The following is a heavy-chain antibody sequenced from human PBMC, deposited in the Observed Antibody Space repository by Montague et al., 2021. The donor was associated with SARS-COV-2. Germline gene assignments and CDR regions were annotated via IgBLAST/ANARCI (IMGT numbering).Heavy chain of an antibody. CDR1: GFSLSTSGMF. J-gene: IGHJ6*02. D-gene: IGHD3-10*02. Sequence: PALVKPTQTLTLTCTFSGFSLSTSGMFVSLIRQPPGKALEWLALLYWVDDKRYSPSLMSRLTVTKDTSRNQVVLTMTNMDPVDTGTYLCAHTMFFLRDYVRWYRGMDVWGQGTTVSVSS. CDR3: AHTMFFLRDYVRWYRGMDV. CDR2: LYWVDDK. V-gene: IGHV2-5*08.